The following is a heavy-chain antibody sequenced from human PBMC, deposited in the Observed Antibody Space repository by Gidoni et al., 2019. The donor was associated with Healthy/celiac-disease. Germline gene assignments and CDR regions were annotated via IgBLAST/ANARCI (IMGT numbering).Heavy chain of an antibody. V-gene: IGHV3-74*01. D-gene: IGHD3-16*01. CDR3: ARDLGPPPDGIGHYYYYGMDV. CDR1: GFTFSRYW. Sequence: EVHLVESEGRLLQPGGSLRLSCAASGFTFSRYWMQSVRQAPGKGPVWVSRINSDGSSTSYADSVKGRFTISRDNAKNTLYLQMNSLRAEDTAVYYCARDLGPPPDGIGHYYYYGMDVWGQGTTVTVSS. J-gene: IGHJ6*02. CDR2: INSDGSST.